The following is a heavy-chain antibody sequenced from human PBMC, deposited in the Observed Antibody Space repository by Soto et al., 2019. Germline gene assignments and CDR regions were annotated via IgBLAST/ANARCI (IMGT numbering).Heavy chain of an antibody. V-gene: IGHV5-51*01. D-gene: IGHD3-9*01. CDR1: GYSFASYW. Sequence: RGESLKISCKGSGYSFASYWIGWVRQMPGKGLEWMGVIFPGDSDTRYSPSFQGQVTISADKSISTAYLQWSSLKASDTAMYYCARNPYYDILTGTDYWGQGTLVTVSS. J-gene: IGHJ4*02. CDR2: IFPGDSDT. CDR3: ARNPYYDILTGTDY.